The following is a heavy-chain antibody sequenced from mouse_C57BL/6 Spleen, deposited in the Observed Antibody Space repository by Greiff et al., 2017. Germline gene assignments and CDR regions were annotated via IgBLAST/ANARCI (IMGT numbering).Heavy chain of an antibody. J-gene: IGHJ4*01. CDR1: GYTFTSYW. Sequence: VQLQQSGAELVKPGASVKLSCKASGYTFTSYWMHWVKQRPGRGLEWIGRIDPNSGGTKYNEKFKSKATLTVDKPSSTAYMQLSSLTSEDSAVYYCAKVTDGSSPYYYAMDYWGQGTSVTVSS. V-gene: IGHV1-72*01. CDR3: AKVTDGSSPYYYAMDY. CDR2: IDPNSGGT. D-gene: IGHD1-1*01.